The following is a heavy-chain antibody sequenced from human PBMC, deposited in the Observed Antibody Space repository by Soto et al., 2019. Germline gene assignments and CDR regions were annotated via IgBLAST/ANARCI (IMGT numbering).Heavy chain of an antibody. CDR3: AREQWLGVDY. J-gene: IGHJ4*02. CDR2: INAGNGNT. V-gene: IGHV1-3*05. Sequence: QVQLVQSGAEEKKPGASVKVSCKASGYTFTKYAMHWVRQAPGQSLEWMGWINAGNGNTKYSQKFQGRVTITRDTAASTAYMGLSSLRSEDTAGYYCAREQWLGVDYWGQGTLVTVSS. D-gene: IGHD6-19*01. CDR1: GYTFTKYA.